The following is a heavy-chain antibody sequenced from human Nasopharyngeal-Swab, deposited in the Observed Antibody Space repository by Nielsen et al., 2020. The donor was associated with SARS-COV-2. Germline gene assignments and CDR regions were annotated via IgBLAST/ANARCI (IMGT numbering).Heavy chain of an antibody. D-gene: IGHD1-26*01. V-gene: IGHV3-30*04. CDR2: ISYDGSSS. Sequence: GGSLRLSCAASGFTFTSYAMHWVRQAPGKGLEWVAVISYDGSSSYYADSVKGRFIISRDNSKNTLYLRMNSLRAEDTAVYYCARAHSGSYFGAFDIWGQGTMVTVSS. J-gene: IGHJ3*02. CDR3: ARAHSGSYFGAFDI. CDR1: GFTFTSYA.